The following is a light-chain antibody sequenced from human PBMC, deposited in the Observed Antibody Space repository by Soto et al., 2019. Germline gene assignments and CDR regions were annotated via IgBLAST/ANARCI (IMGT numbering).Light chain of an antibody. V-gene: IGKV3-15*01. Sequence: EIVMTQSPPTLSVCPGKRATVSCRASQSVSRNLAWYQQKPGQAPRLLIYGASTRATGLPARFSGSGSGTEFTLTIRRLQSEDFAVYYCQQYNNWPKKFGQGTKV. J-gene: IGKJ1*01. CDR1: QSVSRN. CDR3: QQYNNWPKK. CDR2: GAS.